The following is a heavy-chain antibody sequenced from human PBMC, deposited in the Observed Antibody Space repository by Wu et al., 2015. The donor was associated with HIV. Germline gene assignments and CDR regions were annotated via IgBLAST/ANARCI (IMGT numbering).Heavy chain of an antibody. CDR3: AMRHSGYDFSLATIYGMDV. Sequence: QVQLVQSGAEVKKPGSSVRVSCKGSGGTFSNYPMNWVRQAPGQGLEWMGGTIPVLDTIKYAQKFQGRVSITADDSSSTVYLDLSSLTSEDTAVYYCAMRHSGYDFSLATIYGMDVWGQGP. CDR2: TIPVLDTI. D-gene: IGHD5-12*01. V-gene: IGHV1-69*08. J-gene: IGHJ6*02. CDR1: GGTFSNYP.